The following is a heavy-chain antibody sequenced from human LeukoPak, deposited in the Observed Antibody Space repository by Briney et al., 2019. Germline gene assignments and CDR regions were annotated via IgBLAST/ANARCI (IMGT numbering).Heavy chain of an antibody. CDR1: GDSISNYY. Sequence: SETLSLTCTVSGDSISNYYWSWIRQPPGKGLEWIGHIYYSGSTNYNPSLKSRVTMSVDTSKNQFSLKLSSVTAADTAVYYCAREIITVPAAIGHYYYYMDVWGKGPTVTISS. V-gene: IGHV4-59*12. CDR3: AREIITVPAAIGHYYYYMDV. CDR2: IYYSGST. D-gene: IGHD2-2*01. J-gene: IGHJ6*03.